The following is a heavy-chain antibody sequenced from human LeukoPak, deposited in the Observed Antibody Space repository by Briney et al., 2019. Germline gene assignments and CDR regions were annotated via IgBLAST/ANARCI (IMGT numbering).Heavy chain of an antibody. V-gene: IGHV3-30*14. CDR3: ARRDLERWYFDL. CDR2: ISYDGGYK. Sequence: PGGSLRLSCAASGFTFSSYAMQWVRQAPGEGLEGGTIISYDGGYKYYADSVKGRFTISRDNSKNTLYLQMNSLRPEDTAVHYCARRDLERWYFDLWGRGTLVTVSS. J-gene: IGHJ2*01. CDR1: GFTFSSYA. D-gene: IGHD1-1*01.